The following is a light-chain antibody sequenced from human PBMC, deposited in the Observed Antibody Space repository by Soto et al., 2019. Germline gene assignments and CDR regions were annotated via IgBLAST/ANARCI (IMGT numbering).Light chain of an antibody. CDR2: DAS. Sequence: EIVLTQSPASLSLSPGERATLSYRASQSVSSYLAWYQQKPGQAPRLLIYDASNRATRIPARFSGSGSGTDFTLTISRLETEDLAVYYCQQRSNRPITFGQGTRLDIK. CDR1: QSVSSY. V-gene: IGKV3-11*01. CDR3: QQRSNRPIT. J-gene: IGKJ5*01.